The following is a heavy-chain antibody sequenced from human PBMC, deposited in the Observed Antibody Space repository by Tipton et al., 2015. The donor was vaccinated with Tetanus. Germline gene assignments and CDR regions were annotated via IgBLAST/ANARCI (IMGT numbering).Heavy chain of an antibody. D-gene: IGHD2/OR15-2a*01. J-gene: IGHJ4*02. CDR2: IYQTGTT. Sequence: GASFSSGDYYWSWIRKPPGKDLEWIGYIYQTGTTYCNPSLKGRVTISMDRSNTQFSLRLDSLTAADTAVYYCARAAGFLGLTHDFWGRGTLVSVSS. CDR1: GASFSSGDYY. CDR3: ARAAGFLGLTHDF. V-gene: IGHV4-30-4*01.